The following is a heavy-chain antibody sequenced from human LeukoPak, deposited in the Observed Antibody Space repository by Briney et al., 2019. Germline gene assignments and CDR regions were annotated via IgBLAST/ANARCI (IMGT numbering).Heavy chain of an antibody. D-gene: IGHD3-10*01. CDR3: VKRGVVIRGLLVIGYHQETYHYDF. Sequence: GGSLRLSCVVSGLSLSNYAMTWVRQAPGKGLEWVSYISERGGSTTYADSVQGRFTISRDTSLNTLYLQMNKLRAEDTAVYFCVKRGVVIRGLLVIGYHQETYHYDFWGQGVLVTVSS. J-gene: IGHJ4*02. V-gene: IGHV3-23*01. CDR2: ISERGGST. CDR1: GLSLSNYA.